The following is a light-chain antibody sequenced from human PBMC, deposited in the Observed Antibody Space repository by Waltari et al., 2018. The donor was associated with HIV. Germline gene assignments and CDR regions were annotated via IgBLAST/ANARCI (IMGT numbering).Light chain of an antibody. J-gene: IGKJ1*01. CDR2: GAS. Sequence: IVLTQSPNRLTLSPGERSTLSCRASQSFSSSYLAWYRQKPGQAPRLLIYGASSRATGIPDRFSGSGSGTDFTLTISRLEPEDFAVYYCQHYGSSSWTFGQGTKVEIK. CDR1: QSFSSSY. CDR3: QHYGSSSWT. V-gene: IGKV3-20*01.